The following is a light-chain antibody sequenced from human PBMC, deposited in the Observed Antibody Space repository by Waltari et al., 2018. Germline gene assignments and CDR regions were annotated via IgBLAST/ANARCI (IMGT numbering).Light chain of an antibody. CDR3: TSFTSTNTVI. J-gene: IGLJ2*01. V-gene: IGLV2-14*03. CDR2: DVT. Sequence: KAPKLMISDVTRWPSGVSNRFSGSKSGNTASLTISGLQAEDEADYYFTSFTSTNTVIFGGGTKVT.